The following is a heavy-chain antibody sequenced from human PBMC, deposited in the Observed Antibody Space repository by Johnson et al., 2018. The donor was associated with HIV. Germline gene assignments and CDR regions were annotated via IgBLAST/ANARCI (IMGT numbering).Heavy chain of an antibody. V-gene: IGHV3-23*04. CDR1: CFTFSCYA. J-gene: IGHJ3*02. CDR2: TRGSGGST. D-gene: IGHD3-10*01. Sequence: ELQLVESGGGLVQPVGSLRPSSSASCFTFSCYAMILVRQARGKWLELVSATRGSGGSTYDAGSVKGRFTISRDNSKNTLYLQMNSLRAEDTAVYYCAKAMSPMVRGNIWGQGTMVTVSS. CDR3: AKAMSPMVRGNI.